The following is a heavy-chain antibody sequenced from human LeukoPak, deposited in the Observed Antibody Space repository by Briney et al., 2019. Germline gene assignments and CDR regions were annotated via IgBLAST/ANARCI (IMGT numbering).Heavy chain of an antibody. CDR2: INPSGGST. CDR3: ARVVVAQWFGERQGWFDP. D-gene: IGHD3-10*01. V-gene: IGHV1-46*01. J-gene: IGHJ5*02. Sequence: ASEKVSCKASGYTFTSCYMHWVRQAPGQGLEWMGIINPSGGSTSYAQKFQGRVTMTRDTSTSTVYMELSSLRSEDTAVYYCARVVVAQWFGERQGWFDPWGQGTLVTVSS. CDR1: GYTFTSCY.